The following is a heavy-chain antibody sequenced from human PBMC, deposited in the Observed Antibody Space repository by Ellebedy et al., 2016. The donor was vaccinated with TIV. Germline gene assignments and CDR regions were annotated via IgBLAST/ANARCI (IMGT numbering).Heavy chain of an antibody. Sequence: MPSDTLSLTCTVPDGSIRDNYWSGVRQAAGKGLGWIGRIEGSGKTNYNPSHKRRFTMSRDTAKNQFSLNLCSVTAADRAIYYCAKERGVYSSGGSCPLDYWGQGILVTVSS. D-gene: IGHD2-15*01. CDR3: AKERGVYSSGGSCPLDY. CDR1: DGSIRDNY. J-gene: IGHJ4*02. CDR2: IEGSGKT. V-gene: IGHV4-4*07.